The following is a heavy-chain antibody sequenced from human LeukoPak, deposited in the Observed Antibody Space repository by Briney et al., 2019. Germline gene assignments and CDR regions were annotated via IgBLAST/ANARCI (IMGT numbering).Heavy chain of an antibody. V-gene: IGHV4-61*01. J-gene: IGHJ5*02. Sequence: SETLSLTCTVSGGSVSSGSYYWSWIRQPPGKGLEWIGYIYYSGSTNYNPSLKSRVTISVDTPKNQFSLKLSSVTAADTAVYYCARGSPGPAAFNWLDPWGQGTLVTVSS. D-gene: IGHD2-2*01. CDR1: GGSVSSGSYY. CDR3: ARGSPGPAAFNWLDP. CDR2: IYYSGST.